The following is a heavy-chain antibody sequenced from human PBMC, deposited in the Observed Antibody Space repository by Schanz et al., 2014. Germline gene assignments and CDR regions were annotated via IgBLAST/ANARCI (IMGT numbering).Heavy chain of an antibody. D-gene: IGHD1-7*01. Sequence: VQLVESGGGVVQPGESLRLSCAVSGFTVSDHYMDWVRQAPGKGLEWLGRVRNRRNSDIIEYAASVEGRFTISRDESKNSVYLQMNSLQTDDTAVYYCFSMHYGNSVYWGQGTLVTVSS. V-gene: IGHV3-72*01. CDR2: VRNRRNSDII. CDR3: FSMHYGNSVY. J-gene: IGHJ4*02. CDR1: GFTVSDHY.